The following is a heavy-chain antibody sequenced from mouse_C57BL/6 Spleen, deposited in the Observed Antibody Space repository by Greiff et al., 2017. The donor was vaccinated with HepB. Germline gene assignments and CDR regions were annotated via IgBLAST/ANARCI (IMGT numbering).Heavy chain of an antibody. CDR2: INPNNGGT. J-gene: IGHJ2*01. CDR1: GYTFTDYY. Sequence: EVQLQQSGPELVKPGASVKISCKASGYTFTDYYMNWVKQSHGKSLEWIGDINPNNGGTSYNQKFKGKATLTVDKSSSTAYMELRSLTSEDSAVYYCASLGGYSYFDYWGQGTTLTVSS. V-gene: IGHV1-26*01. CDR3: ASLGGYSYFDY. D-gene: IGHD2-3*01.